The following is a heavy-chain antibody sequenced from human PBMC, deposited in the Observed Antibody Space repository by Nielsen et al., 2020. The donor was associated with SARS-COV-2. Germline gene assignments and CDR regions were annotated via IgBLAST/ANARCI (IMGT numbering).Heavy chain of an antibody. V-gene: IGHV3-30*04. J-gene: IGHJ4*02. CDR3: ARETLDFTSSFVDN. Sequence: GGSLRLSCAASGFTFSSHAMHWVRQAPGKGLEWLTIISSDASVLYADSVRGRFTISRDNSKNTLYLHLNSLRPEDTAVYYCARETLDFTSSFVDNWGQGTLVTVSP. D-gene: IGHD2-2*01. CDR2: ISSDASVL. CDR1: GFTFSSHA.